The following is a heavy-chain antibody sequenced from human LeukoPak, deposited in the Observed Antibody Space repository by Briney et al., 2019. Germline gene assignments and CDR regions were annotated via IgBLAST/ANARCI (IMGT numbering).Heavy chain of an antibody. CDR3: TTLTVVADAHGDY. V-gene: IGHV3-15*01. CDR2: IKSKADGGTT. J-gene: IGHJ4*02. Sequence: GGSLRLSCTASGFTFTNAWMNWVRQTSGKGLEWVGRIKSKADGGTTDYAAPVNGRFTVSRDDSKATLYLQMNSLKTEDTAMYYCTTLTVVADAHGDYWGQGTLVTVSS. CDR1: GFTFTNAW. D-gene: IGHD2-2*01.